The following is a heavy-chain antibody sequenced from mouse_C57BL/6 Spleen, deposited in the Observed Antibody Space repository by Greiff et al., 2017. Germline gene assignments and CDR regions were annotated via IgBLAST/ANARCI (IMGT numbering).Heavy chain of an antibody. CDR3: TRSGTGWYFDV. J-gene: IGHJ1*03. Sequence: VNVVESGAELVRPGASVTLSCKASGYTFTDYEMHWVKQTPVHGLEWIGAIDPETGGTAYNQKFKGKAILTADKSSSTAYMELRSLTSEDSAVXYCTRSGTGWYFDVWGTGTTVTVSS. V-gene: IGHV1-15*01. CDR1: GYTFTDYE. D-gene: IGHD4-1*01. CDR2: IDPETGGT.